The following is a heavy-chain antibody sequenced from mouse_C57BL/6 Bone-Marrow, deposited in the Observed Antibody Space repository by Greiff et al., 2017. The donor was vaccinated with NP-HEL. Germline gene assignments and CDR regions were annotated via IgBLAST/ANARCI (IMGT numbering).Heavy chain of an antibody. Sequence: VQLQQSGPELVKPGASVKISCKASGYTFTDYYMNWVKQSPGKSLEWIGDINPNNGGTSYKQKFKGKATLTVDKSSSTAYMELRSLTSEDSAVYYCARDGYYSSWYFDVWGTGTTVTVSS. D-gene: IGHD2-3*01. J-gene: IGHJ1*03. CDR2: INPNNGGT. V-gene: IGHV1-26*01. CDR3: ARDGYYSSWYFDV. CDR1: GYTFTDYY.